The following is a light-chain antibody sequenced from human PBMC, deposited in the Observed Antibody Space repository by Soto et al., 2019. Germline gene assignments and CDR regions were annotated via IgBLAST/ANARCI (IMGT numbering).Light chain of an antibody. CDR2: EGS. CDR1: SSDVGSYNL. CDR3: CSYAGSFYV. Sequence: QSALTQPASVSGSPGQSITISCTGTSSDVGSYNLVSWYQQHPGKAPKLMIYEGSKRPSGVSNRSSGSKSGNTASLTISGLQAEDEADYYCCSYAGSFYVFGTGTKLTVL. V-gene: IGLV2-23*01. J-gene: IGLJ1*01.